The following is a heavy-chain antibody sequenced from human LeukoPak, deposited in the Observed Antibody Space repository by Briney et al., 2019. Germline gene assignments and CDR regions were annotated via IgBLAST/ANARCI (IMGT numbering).Heavy chain of an antibody. D-gene: IGHD6-6*01. V-gene: IGHV3-7*01. CDR3: ARAFSPYSSSSDDY. CDR2: IKQDGSEK. CDR1: GFTFSSYW. J-gene: IGHJ4*02. Sequence: GGSLRLSCAASGFTFSSYWMSWVRQAPGKGLEWVANIKQDGSEKYYVDSVKGRFTISRDNAKNSLYLQTNSLRAEDTAVYYCARAFSPYSSSSDDYWGQGTLVTVSS.